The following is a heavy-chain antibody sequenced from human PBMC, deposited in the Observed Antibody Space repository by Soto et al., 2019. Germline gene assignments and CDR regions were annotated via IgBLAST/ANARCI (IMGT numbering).Heavy chain of an antibody. D-gene: IGHD2-2*01. J-gene: IGHJ4*02. V-gene: IGHV4-38-2*01. CDR1: ITNIYY. CDR2: IYHSGST. Sequence: LSLTCAVSITNIYYFGWIRQPPGKGLEWIGSIYHSGSTYYNPSLKSRVTISVETSRNQFSLKLRSVTAADTAVYFCASPSSAYCSDTRRYVATFHYWGQGIMLTVS. CDR3: ASPSSAYCSDTRRYVATFHY.